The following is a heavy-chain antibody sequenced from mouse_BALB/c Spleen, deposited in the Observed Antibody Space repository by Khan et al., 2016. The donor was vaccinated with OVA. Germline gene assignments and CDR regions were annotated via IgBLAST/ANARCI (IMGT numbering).Heavy chain of an antibody. D-gene: IGHD2-3*01. CDR1: GYTFTYYV. CDR2: IYPGSDNA. V-gene: IGHV1-81*01. Sequence: QVQLQPSGPELVKPGASVKMSCKASGYTFTYYVITWVKQRTGQGLEWIGEIYPGSDNAYYNERFKGKATLTADKSSNTTHMQLSSLTSEDSAVYFGARGDGYYVYFDYWGQGTTLTVSS. CDR3: ARGDGYYVYFDY. J-gene: IGHJ2*01.